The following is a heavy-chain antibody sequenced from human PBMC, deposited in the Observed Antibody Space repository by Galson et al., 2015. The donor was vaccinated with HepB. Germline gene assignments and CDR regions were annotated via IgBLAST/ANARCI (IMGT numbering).Heavy chain of an antibody. V-gene: IGHV1-46*01. CDR2: INPSGGST. Sequence: SVKVSCKASGYTFTSYYMHWVRQAPGQGLEWMGIINPSGGSTSYAQKFQGRVTMTRDTSTSTVYMELSSLRSEDTAVYYCARSEISGGDWNWYFDLWGRGTLVTVSS. CDR3: ARSEISGGDWNWYFDL. J-gene: IGHJ2*01. CDR1: GYTFTSYY. D-gene: IGHD2-21*02.